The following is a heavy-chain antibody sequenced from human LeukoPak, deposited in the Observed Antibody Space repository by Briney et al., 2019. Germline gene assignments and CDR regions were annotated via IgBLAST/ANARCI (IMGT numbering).Heavy chain of an antibody. V-gene: IGHV3-9*01. CDR3: AKGPPSGSYFYFDY. Sequence: PGGSLRLSSAASGSTFDDYAAMHWVRQVPGKGLEWVAGISWNSVTKGYADSVKGRFTISRDNAKNSLYLQMNSLRTEDTALYYCAKGPPSGSYFYFDYWGQGTLVTVSS. J-gene: IGHJ4*02. D-gene: IGHD3-10*01. CDR1: GSTFDDYA. CDR2: ISWNSVTK.